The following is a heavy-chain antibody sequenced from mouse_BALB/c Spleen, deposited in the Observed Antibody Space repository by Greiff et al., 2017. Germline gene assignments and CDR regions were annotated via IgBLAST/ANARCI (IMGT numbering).Heavy chain of an antibody. Sequence: EVMLVESGPSLVKPSQTLSLTCSVTGDSITSGYWNWIRKFPGNKLEYMGYISYSGSTYYNPSLKSRISITRDTSKNQYYLQLNSVTTEDTATYYCARSPPLPYYFDYWGQGTTLTVSS. D-gene: IGHD2-1*01. J-gene: IGHJ2*01. CDR2: ISYSGST. CDR1: GDSITSGY. CDR3: ARSPPLPYYFDY. V-gene: IGHV3-8*02.